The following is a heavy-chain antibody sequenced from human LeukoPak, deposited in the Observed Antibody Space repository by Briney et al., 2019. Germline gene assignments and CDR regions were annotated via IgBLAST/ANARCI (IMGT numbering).Heavy chain of an antibody. V-gene: IGHV3-21*01. CDR2: ISSSSSYI. CDR3: ARDRGWSGGRPSDY. D-gene: IGHD3-3*01. Sequence: KSGGSLRLSCAASGFTFSSYSMNWVRQAPGKGLEWVSSISSSSSYIYYADSVKGRFTISRDNAKNSLYLQMNSLRAEDTAVYYCARDRGWSGGRPSDYRGQGTLVTVSS. CDR1: GFTFSSYS. J-gene: IGHJ4*02.